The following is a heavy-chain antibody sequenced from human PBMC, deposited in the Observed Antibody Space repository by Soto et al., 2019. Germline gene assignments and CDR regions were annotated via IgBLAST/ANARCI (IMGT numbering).Heavy chain of an antibody. Sequence: QVQVQESGPGLVQPSKTLSLSCTVSGGSLSSYYWSWIRQAPGKGLEYIGYIYYSDSANYNPSLKSRVTITGDTSRNQVSRTLGSMTAADTAVYYCVRGWWEREGSLMAVWGKGTTSPSPQ. CDR2: IYYSDSA. CDR3: VRGWWEREGSLMAV. CDR1: GGSLSSYY. V-gene: IGHV4-59*08. D-gene: IGHD1-26*01. J-gene: IGHJ6*04.